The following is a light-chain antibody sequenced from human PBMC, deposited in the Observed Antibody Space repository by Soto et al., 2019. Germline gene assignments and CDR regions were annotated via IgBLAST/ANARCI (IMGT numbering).Light chain of an antibody. CDR1: QGISNN. V-gene: IGKV1-27*01. Sequence: DIQMTQSPSSLSASVGDRVTITCRASQGISNNLAWYQQKQGKVPRLLIYGASTLQSGVPSRFSGSGSGTDFTITISSLQPEDVATYYCQKYDSAPLTFGQGTKVEFK. CDR3: QKYDSAPLT. CDR2: GAS. J-gene: IGKJ1*01.